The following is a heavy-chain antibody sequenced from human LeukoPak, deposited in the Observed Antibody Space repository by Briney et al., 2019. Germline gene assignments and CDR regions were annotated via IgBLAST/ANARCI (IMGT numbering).Heavy chain of an antibody. CDR3: ARGGYYGSGNDFRFDP. J-gene: IGHJ5*02. CDR2: VYHSGNT. D-gene: IGHD3-10*01. V-gene: IGHV4-38-2*01. CDR1: GYSINSGYY. Sequence: PSETLSLTCAVSGYSINSGYYWGWVRQAPGKGLEWIGIVYHSGNTYYNPSLQSRVTISVDTSKNQFFLKLISVTAADTAVYYCARGGYYGSGNDFRFDPWGQGTLVTVSS.